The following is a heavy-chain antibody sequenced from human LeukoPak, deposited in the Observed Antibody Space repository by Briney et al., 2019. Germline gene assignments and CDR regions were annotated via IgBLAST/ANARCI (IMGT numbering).Heavy chain of an antibody. CDR3: AKFEAAAGTDAFDI. CDR1: GGSISSGGYS. Sequence: SETLSLTCAVSGGSISSGGYSWSWIRQPPGKGLEWIGYIYYSGSTYYNPSLKSRVTISVDTSKNQFSLKLSSVTAADTAVYYCAKFEAAAGTDAFDIWGQGTMVTVSS. J-gene: IGHJ3*02. D-gene: IGHD6-13*01. CDR2: IYYSGST. V-gene: IGHV4-30-4*07.